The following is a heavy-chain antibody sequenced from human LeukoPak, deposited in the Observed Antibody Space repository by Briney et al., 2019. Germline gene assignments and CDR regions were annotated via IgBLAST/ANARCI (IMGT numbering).Heavy chain of an antibody. CDR3: ARGSSLVALD. CDR2: ITSEGSST. D-gene: IGHD2-15*01. V-gene: IGHV3-74*01. Sequence: PGGSLRLSCAASGFTFSSYWMHWVRQVPGKGLAWVSRITSEGSSTCYADSVKGRFTISRDNAKNTLYLQMNSLRAEDTAVYYCARGSSLVALDWGQGTLVTVSS. J-gene: IGHJ4*02. CDR1: GFTFSSYW.